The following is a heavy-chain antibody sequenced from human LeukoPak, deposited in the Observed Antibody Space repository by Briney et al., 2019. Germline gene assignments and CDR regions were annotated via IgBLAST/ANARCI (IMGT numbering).Heavy chain of an antibody. V-gene: IGHV3-15*01. CDR3: TTDLRWERELMFDS. D-gene: IGHD1-26*01. Sequence: PGGSLRLSCAASGFTFSSYSMNWVRRAPGKGLEWIARIKSSRDGGTPFYAAPVKGRFTISRDDSKNTLFLQMNSLKIEDTAVYYCTTDLRWERELMFDSWGQGTLVTVSS. CDR1: GFTFSSYS. J-gene: IGHJ4*02. CDR2: IKSSRDGGTP.